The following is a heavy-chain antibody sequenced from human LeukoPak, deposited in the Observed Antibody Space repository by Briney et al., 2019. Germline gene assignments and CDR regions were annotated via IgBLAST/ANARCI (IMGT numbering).Heavy chain of an antibody. CDR3: ARDRVGYCSSTSCYNYYYGMDV. V-gene: IGHV3-11*01. D-gene: IGHD2-2*01. CDR1: GFTFSDYY. Sequence: GGPLRLSCAASGFTFSDYYMSWIRHAPGKGLEWVSYISSSGSTIYYADSVKGRFTISRDNAKNSLYLQMNSLRAEDTAVYYCARDRVGYCSSTSCYNYYYGMDVWGQGTTVTVSS. CDR2: ISSSGSTI. J-gene: IGHJ6*02.